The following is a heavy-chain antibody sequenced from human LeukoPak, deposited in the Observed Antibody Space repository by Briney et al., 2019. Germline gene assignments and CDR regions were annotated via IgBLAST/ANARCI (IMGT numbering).Heavy chain of an antibody. CDR1: GGSISSFY. CDR2: IHYSGST. J-gene: IGHJ5*02. CDR3: ASARGRSSWFLGTYNWFDP. D-gene: IGHD6-13*01. V-gene: IGHV4-59*01. Sequence: SETLSLTCTVSGGSISSFYWNWIRQPPGKGLEWFGYIHYSGSTNYNPSLKSRVTISVDTSKNQFSLRLSSVTAADTAVYYCASARGRSSWFLGTYNWFDPWGQGTLVTVSS.